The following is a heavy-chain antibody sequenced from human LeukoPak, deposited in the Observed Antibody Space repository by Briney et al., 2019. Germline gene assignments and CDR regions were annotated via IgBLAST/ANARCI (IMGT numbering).Heavy chain of an antibody. D-gene: IGHD2-2*01. CDR2: IYTSGST. CDR1: GGSFSGYY. V-gene: IGHV4-4*07. CDR3: ARDRSLYCSSTSCYLRRAIAFDI. Sequence: SETLSLTCAVYGGSFSGYYWSWIRQPAGKGLEWIGRIYTSGSTNYNPSLKSRVTMSVDTSKNQFSLKLSSVTAADTAVYYCARDRSLYCSSTSCYLRRAIAFDIWGQGTMVTVSS. J-gene: IGHJ3*02.